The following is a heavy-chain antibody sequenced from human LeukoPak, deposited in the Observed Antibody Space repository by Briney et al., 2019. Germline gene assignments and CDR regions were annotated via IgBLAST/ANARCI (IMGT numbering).Heavy chain of an antibody. CDR2: ISGSGGST. D-gene: IGHD3-22*01. Sequence: GGSLRLSCAASGFTFSDYTMNWVRLAPGKGLEWVSAISGSGGSTYYADSVKGRFTISRDNSKNTLYLQMNSLRAEDTALYYCARAPYYDSSGYYDYWGQGTLVAVSS. J-gene: IGHJ4*02. CDR3: ARAPYYDSSGYYDY. CDR1: GFTFSDYT. V-gene: IGHV3-23*01.